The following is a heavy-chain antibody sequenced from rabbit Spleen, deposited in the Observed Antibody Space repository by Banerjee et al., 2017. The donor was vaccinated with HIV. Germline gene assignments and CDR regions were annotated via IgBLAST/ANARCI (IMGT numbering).Heavy chain of an antibody. CDR1: GFSFSSSDY. D-gene: IGHD4-1*01. J-gene: IGHJ4*01. V-gene: IGHV1S40*01. Sequence: QSLEESGGDLVKPGASLTLTCTASGFSFSSSDYICWVRQAPGKGLEWISCIAGSSSGFTYSATWAKGRFTMSKTSSTTVTLQMTSLTDADTATYFCARELVPNSGWAFELWGPGTLVTVS. CDR3: ARELVPNSGWAFEL. CDR2: IAGSSSGFT.